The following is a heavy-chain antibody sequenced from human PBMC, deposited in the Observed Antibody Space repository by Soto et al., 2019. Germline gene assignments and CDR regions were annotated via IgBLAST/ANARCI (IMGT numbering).Heavy chain of an antibody. CDR3: ARDNNDFWSLYPLAFDY. V-gene: IGHV4-4*07. Sequence: SETLSLTCSVSGGSLSKYYWSWIGQPAGKGLEWIGRISTSGHVVSKVSLRSRLTMSVDMSNNHFSLKLTSVTAADTAVYYCARDNNDFWSLYPLAFDYWGQGALVTVSS. CDR1: GGSLSKYY. D-gene: IGHD3-3*01. J-gene: IGHJ4*02. CDR2: ISTSGHV.